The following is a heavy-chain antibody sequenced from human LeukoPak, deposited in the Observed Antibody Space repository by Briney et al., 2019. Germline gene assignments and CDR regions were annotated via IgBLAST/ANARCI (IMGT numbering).Heavy chain of an antibody. CDR3: ARGYDTGF. J-gene: IGHJ4*02. Sequence: GGSLRLSCAASGFTFSSYWMNWVRQVPGKGLEWVANIKQDGSEKHYVDSVKGRFTISRDNAKNSVYLQMNSLRAEDTAAYYCARGYDTGFWGQGTLVTVSS. D-gene: IGHD3-22*01. CDR2: IKQDGSEK. CDR1: GFTFSSYW. V-gene: IGHV3-7*04.